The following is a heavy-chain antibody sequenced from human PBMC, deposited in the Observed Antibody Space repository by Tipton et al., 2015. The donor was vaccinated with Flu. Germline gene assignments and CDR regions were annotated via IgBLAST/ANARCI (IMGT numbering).Heavy chain of an antibody. CDR3: ARDLFPHQLAFYGMDV. D-gene: IGHD2-2*01. J-gene: IGHJ6*02. V-gene: IGHV3-21*01. CDR2: ISTDSNFI. Sequence: SLRLSCTTSQFTFSDYSMNWVRQAPGKGLEWVAAISTDSNFIYYVDSVKGRFTISRDNAKNSLYLQMNSLRAEDTAVYYCARDLFPHQLAFYGMDVWGQGTTVTVSS. CDR1: QFTFSDYS.